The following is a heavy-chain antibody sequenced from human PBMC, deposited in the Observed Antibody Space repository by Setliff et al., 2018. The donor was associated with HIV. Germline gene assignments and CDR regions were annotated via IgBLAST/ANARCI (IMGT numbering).Heavy chain of an antibody. CDR1: GDSISGYY. V-gene: IGHV4-4*07. CDR3: ARGGAVSADFDS. Sequence: SETLSLTCTSSGDSISGYYWSWIRQPAGKGLEWIGSIYYDGRTFYKPSLESRLTISVDPSKNQFSLRLNSVTAAHTAVYFCARGGAVSADFDSWGQGTLVTVAS. D-gene: IGHD3-16*01. CDR2: IYYDGRT. J-gene: IGHJ4*02.